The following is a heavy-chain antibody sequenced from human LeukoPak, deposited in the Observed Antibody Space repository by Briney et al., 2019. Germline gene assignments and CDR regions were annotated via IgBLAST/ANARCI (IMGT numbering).Heavy chain of an antibody. J-gene: IGHJ4*02. Sequence: PGGSLRLSCAASGFTFSSYSMNWVRQAPGKGLEWVSYISSSSSTIYYADSVKGRFTISRDNAKNSLYLQMNSLRAEDTAVYYCAREGVTVVTRYLDYWGQGTLVTVSS. CDR1: GFTFSSYS. CDR3: AREGVTVVTRYLDY. CDR2: ISSSSSTI. D-gene: IGHD4-23*01. V-gene: IGHV3-48*01.